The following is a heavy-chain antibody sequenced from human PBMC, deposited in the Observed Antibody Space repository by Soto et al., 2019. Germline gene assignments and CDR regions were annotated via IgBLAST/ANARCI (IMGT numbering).Heavy chain of an antibody. Sequence: QGQLVESGGGVVQPGRSLRLSCAASGFTFSRYGMHWVRQAPGKGLEWVTVISYDGNVAYYADSVKGRFTISRDNSKNTLYLQMNSLRTEDTAMYYCAKEGPITNWYFDYWGQGTLVTVSS. D-gene: IGHD1-1*01. CDR3: AKEGPITNWYFDY. V-gene: IGHV3-30*18. CDR1: GFTFSRYG. J-gene: IGHJ4*02. CDR2: ISYDGNVA.